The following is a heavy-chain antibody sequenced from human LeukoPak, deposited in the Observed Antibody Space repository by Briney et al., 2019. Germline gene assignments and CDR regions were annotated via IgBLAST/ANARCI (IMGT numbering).Heavy chain of an antibody. J-gene: IGHJ4*02. CDR1: GGSISSYY. Sequence: SETLSLTCTVSGGSISSYYWSWIRQPPGKGLEWIGYIYYSGSTNYNPSLKSRVTISVDTSKNQFSLKLSSVTAADTAVYYCARAAGVDYDGSGYHDYWGQGTLVTVSS. CDR2: IYYSGST. D-gene: IGHD3-22*01. V-gene: IGHV4-59*01. CDR3: ARAAGVDYDGSGYHDY.